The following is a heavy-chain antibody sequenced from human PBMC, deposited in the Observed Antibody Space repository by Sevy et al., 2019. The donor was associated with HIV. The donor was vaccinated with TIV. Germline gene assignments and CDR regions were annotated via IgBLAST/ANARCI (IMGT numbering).Heavy chain of an antibody. Sequence: GGSLRLSCAASGFTFSSYGMHWVRQAPGKGLEWVAVIWYDGSNKYYADSVKGRFTISRDNSKNTLYLQMNSLRAEDTAVYYCARDPSGSGMDVWGQRTTVTVSS. J-gene: IGHJ6*02. V-gene: IGHV3-33*01. CDR1: GFTFSSYG. CDR3: ARDPSGSGMDV. D-gene: IGHD2-15*01. CDR2: IWYDGSNK.